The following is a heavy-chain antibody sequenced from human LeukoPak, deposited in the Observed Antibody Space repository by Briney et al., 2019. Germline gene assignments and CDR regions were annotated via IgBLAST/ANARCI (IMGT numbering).Heavy chain of an antibody. CDR3: ARDGSGLAVRGWFDF. CDR2: IWYDGSYE. J-gene: IGHJ5*01. Sequence: PGGSLRLSCVGSGFTFNKYGVHGVRQAPGKGVEWVGVIWYDGSYEYFADSVKGRLAIYRDNDKNTVTLQMNSLRVEDTAVYYCARDGSGLAVRGWFDFWGQGTLVTVSS. CDR1: GFTFNKYG. V-gene: IGHV3-33*01. D-gene: IGHD3-10*01.